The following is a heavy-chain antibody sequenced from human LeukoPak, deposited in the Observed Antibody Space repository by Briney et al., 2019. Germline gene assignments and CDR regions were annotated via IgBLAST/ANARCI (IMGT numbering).Heavy chain of an antibody. D-gene: IGHD2-15*01. CDR1: GGSISAYY. CDR3: ARMVIRAYCSGGNCYEHAFDV. J-gene: IGHJ3*01. V-gene: IGHV4-59*08. CDR2: IYYSGSS. Sequence: MTSETLSLTCSVSGGSISAYYWSWIRQPPGKGLEWIGYIYYSGSSNYNPSLKSRVTISVDTSKNQFSLKLNSVTAADTAVYYCARMVIRAYCSGGNCYEHAFDVWGQGTVVTVS.